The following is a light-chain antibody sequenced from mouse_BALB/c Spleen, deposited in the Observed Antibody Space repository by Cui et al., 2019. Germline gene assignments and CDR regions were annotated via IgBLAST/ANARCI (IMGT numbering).Light chain of an antibody. V-gene: IGKV14-111*01. CDR2: RAN. CDR3: LQYDEFPFT. CDR1: QDINCY. Sequence: DIQMIQSPSSLYATLGERDTLTCKASQDINCYLSWFQQKPGKSPKTLIYRANRLVDGVPSRFSGSGSGQNYSLTISSLEYEDMGIYYCLQYDEFPFTFGSGTKLEIK. J-gene: IGKJ4*01.